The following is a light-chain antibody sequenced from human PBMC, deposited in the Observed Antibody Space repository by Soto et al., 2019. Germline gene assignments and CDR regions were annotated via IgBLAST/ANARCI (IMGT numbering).Light chain of an antibody. CDR3: QQYNSYSS. CDR1: QSISSW. J-gene: IGKJ1*01. CDR2: DAS. Sequence: DIQMTQSPSTLPASVGDRVTITCRASQSISSWLAWYQQKPWKAPKLLIYDASSLESRVPSWFSCSGSGTEFTLTISSLQPDGFATYYWQQYNSYSSFGQGNKVEIK. V-gene: IGKV1-5*01.